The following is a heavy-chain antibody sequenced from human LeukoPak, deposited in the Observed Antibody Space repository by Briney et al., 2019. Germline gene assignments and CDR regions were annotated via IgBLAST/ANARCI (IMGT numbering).Heavy chain of an antibody. CDR2: IYYSGST. CDR3: ARVTGYMVEDYFDY. J-gene: IGHJ4*02. V-gene: IGHV4-59*01. CDR1: GGSINSYY. Sequence: SETLSLTCTVSGGSINSYYWSWIRQPPGKGLEWIGYIYYSGSTNYNPSLESRVTISVDTSKNQFSLRLSSVTAADTALYYCARVTGYMVEDYFDYWGQGTLVTVSS. D-gene: IGHD6-13*01.